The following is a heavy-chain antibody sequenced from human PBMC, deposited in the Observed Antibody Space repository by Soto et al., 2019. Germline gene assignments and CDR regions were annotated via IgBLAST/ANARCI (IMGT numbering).Heavy chain of an antibody. J-gene: IGHJ6*02. CDR2: IIPIFGTA. V-gene: IGHV1-69*05. CDR1: GGTFSTYA. CDR3: ARDPGPGIAAAGAYYYYYGMDV. D-gene: IGHD6-13*01. Sequence: GASVKVSCKASGGTFSTYAISWVRQAPGQGLEWMGGIIPIFGTANYAQKLQDRVTMTTDTSTSTVYMELRSLRSDDTAVYYCARDPGPGIAAAGAYYYYYGMDVWGQGTTVTVSS.